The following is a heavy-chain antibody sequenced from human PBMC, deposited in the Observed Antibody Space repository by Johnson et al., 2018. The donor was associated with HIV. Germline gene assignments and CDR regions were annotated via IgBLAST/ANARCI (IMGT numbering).Heavy chain of an antibody. J-gene: IGHJ3*02. CDR1: GFTFSSYA. CDR2: ISYDGSNK. CDR3: ARVVVVSAIGGTDAFDI. Sequence: QVQLVESGGGVVQPGRSLRLSCAASGFTFSSYAMHWVRQAPGKGLEWVAVISYDGSNKYYADSVQGRFTISRDNAKNSLYLQMHSLRAEDTAVYYCARVVVVSAIGGTDAFDIWGQGTMVTVSS. V-gene: IGHV3-30-3*01. D-gene: IGHD2-21*01.